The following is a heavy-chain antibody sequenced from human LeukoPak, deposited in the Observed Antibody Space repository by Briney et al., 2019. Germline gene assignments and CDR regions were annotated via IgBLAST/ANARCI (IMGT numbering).Heavy chain of an antibody. CDR3: AKALGQVVPAAHDAFDI. V-gene: IGHV3-9*03. CDR2: MSWNSVSI. CDR1: GVTFDEYA. J-gene: IGHJ3*02. Sequence: GGSLRLSCAASGVTFDEYAMQWVRQAPGKGVEGGAGMSWNSVSIGYADSLKGRFPISTDNAKNSLYLQLNSLRAEDMALYYCAKALGQVVPAAHDAFDIWGQGTMVTVSS. D-gene: IGHD2-2*01.